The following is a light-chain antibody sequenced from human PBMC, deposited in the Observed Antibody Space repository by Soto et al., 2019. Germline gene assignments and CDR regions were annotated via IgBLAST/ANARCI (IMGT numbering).Light chain of an antibody. Sequence: EIVLTQSPATLSLSPGERATLSCRASQSVSSYLAWHQQKPGQAPRLLIYDASNRATGIPARFSGSGSGTDFTLTISSLEPEDFAVYYCQQRSNWLGTFGGGTKVEIK. J-gene: IGKJ4*01. CDR2: DAS. CDR3: QQRSNWLGT. CDR1: QSVSSY. V-gene: IGKV3-11*01.